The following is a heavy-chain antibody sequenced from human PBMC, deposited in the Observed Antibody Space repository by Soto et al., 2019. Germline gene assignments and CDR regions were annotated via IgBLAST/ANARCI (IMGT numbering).Heavy chain of an antibody. CDR2: IHYSGST. CDR3: ARGLRITIVRVVILYYYMDF. D-gene: IGHD3-10*01. V-gene: IGHV4-59*01. J-gene: IGHJ6*03. Sequence: SETLSLTCTVSGGSISSYYWSWIRQSPGKGLEWIGYIHYSGSTKSNPSLKSRVTISVDTSKNQVSLKLSSVTAADTAVYYCARGLRITIVRVVILYYYMDFWGKGTTVTVSS. CDR1: GGSISSYY.